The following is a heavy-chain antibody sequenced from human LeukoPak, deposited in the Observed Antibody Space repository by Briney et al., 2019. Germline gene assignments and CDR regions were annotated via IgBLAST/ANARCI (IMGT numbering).Heavy chain of an antibody. CDR3: ARPPAHTSGYYISSVDY. CDR2: SYPGDSDT. J-gene: IGHJ4*02. Sequence: RGESLKISCKGSGYLFTNYWIGWVRHMPGKGLEWMGISYPGDSDTKYSPSFQGQVTISADKSISTAYLQWSSLKASDTAMYYCARPPAHTSGYYISSVDYWGQRSLVTVSS. CDR1: GYLFTNYW. D-gene: IGHD3-22*01. V-gene: IGHV5-51*01.